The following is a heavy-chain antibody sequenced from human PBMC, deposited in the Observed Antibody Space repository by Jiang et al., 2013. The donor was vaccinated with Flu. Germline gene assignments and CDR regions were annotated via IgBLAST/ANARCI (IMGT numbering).Heavy chain of an antibody. D-gene: IGHD2-21*01. CDR2: FDPEDGET. CDR3: ATNLFLASSDYYYYGMDV. Sequence: GAEVKKPGASVKVSCKVSGYTLTELSMHWVRQAPGKGLEWMGGFDPEDGETIYAQKFQGRVTMTEDTSTDTAYMELSSLRSEDTAVYYCATNLFLASSDYYYYGMDVWGQGTTVTVSS. J-gene: IGHJ6*02. V-gene: IGHV1-24*01. CDR1: GYTLTELS.